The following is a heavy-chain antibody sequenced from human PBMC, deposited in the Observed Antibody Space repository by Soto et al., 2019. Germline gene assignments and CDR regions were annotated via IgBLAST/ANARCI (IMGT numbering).Heavy chain of an antibody. D-gene: IGHD3-10*01. CDR3: AKKVNSGPGSQYFDY. Sequence: PGGSLRLSCAASGFTFSSYSMSWVRQAQGKGPEWVSGFRTGGDDGTTYYADSVKGRFTISRDNSKNTLFLQMNSLRVEDTAIYYCAKKVNSGPGSQYFDYWGQGTLVTVSS. J-gene: IGHJ4*02. V-gene: IGHV3-23*01. CDR2: FRTGGDDGTT. CDR1: GFTFSSYS.